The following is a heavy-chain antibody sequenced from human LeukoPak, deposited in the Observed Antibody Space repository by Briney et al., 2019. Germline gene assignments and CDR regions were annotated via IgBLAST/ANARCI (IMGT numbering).Heavy chain of an antibody. J-gene: IGHJ5*02. CDR3: ARYQIDVFGDYGWFDP. V-gene: IGHV4-59*01. D-gene: IGHD4-17*01. CDR2: LHYSGST. Sequence: PSETLSLTCTVSGGSISSYSWTWIRQPPGKGLEWIGYLHYSGSTNYSPSLKSRVTISVDASRNQFSLKLSSVTAADAAVYYCARYQIDVFGDYGWFDPWGQGTLVTVSS. CDR1: GGSISSYS.